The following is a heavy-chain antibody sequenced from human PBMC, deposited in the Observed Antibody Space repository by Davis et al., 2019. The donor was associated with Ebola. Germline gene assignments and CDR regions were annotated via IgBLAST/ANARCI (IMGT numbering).Heavy chain of an antibody. CDR1: GFTFSSYG. V-gene: IGHV3-30*18. CDR3: ANFALEVPAAMGWRNYYGMDV. Sequence: GESLKISCAASGFTFSSYGMHWVRQAPGKGLEWVAVISYDGSNKYYADSVKGRFTISRDNSKNTLYLQMNSLRAEDTAVYYCANFALEVPAAMGWRNYYGMDVWGQGTTVTVSS. J-gene: IGHJ6*02. D-gene: IGHD2-2*01. CDR2: ISYDGSNK.